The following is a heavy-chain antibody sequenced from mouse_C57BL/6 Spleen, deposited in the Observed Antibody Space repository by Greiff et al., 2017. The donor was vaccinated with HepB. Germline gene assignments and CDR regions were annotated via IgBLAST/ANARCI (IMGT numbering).Heavy chain of an antibody. CDR1: GYTFTSYW. CDR2: IHPNSGST. V-gene: IGHV1-64*01. CDR3: ARAYSNYYWYFDG. Sequence: QVHVKQPGAELVKPGASVKLSCKASGYTFTSYWMHWVKQRPGQGLEWIGMIHPNSGSTNYNEKFKSKATLTVDKSSSTAYMQLSSLTSEDSAVYYCARAYSNYYWYFDGWGTGTTVTVSS. J-gene: IGHJ1*03. D-gene: IGHD2-5*01.